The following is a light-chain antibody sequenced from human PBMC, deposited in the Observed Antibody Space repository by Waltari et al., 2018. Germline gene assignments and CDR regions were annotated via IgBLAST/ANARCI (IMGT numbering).Light chain of an antibody. CDR2: EVS. V-gene: IGLV2-14*01. Sequence: QSALPQPASVSGSPGQSIPIPCTGTSTDVGAYNYVSWYQQHPGKAPKLMIYEVSNRPSGVSSRFSGSKSGNTASLTISGLQAEDEADYYCNSYTSTSTRVVFGGGTKLTVL. CDR1: STDVGAYNY. CDR3: NSYTSTSTRVV. J-gene: IGLJ3*02.